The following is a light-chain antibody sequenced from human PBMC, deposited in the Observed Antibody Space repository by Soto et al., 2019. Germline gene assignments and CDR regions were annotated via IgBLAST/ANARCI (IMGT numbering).Light chain of an antibody. J-gene: IGKJ2*01. CDR2: EGV. Sequence: DIVLTQSPATLSLSPGERATLSCRASQSVSSHFAWYQQKPGQAPRLVIYEGVNRAAGIPARLSGSGSGTDFTLTISSLEPEDFAVYYCQQRSKWPYTFGQGTKLEIK. V-gene: IGKV3-11*01. CDR3: QQRSKWPYT. CDR1: QSVSSH.